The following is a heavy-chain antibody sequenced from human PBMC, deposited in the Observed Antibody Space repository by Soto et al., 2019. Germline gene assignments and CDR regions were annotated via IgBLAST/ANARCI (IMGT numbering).Heavy chain of an antibody. D-gene: IGHD2-15*01. J-gene: IGHJ6*02. CDR2: IIPILGIA. V-gene: IGHV1-69*02. Sequence: EASVKVSCKASGGTFSSYTISWVRQAPGQGLEWMGRIIPILGIANYAQKFQGRVTITADKSTSTAYMELSSLRSEDTAVYYCARVRCSGGSCYSGLYGMDVWGQGTTVTVSS. CDR1: GGTFSSYT. CDR3: ARVRCSGGSCYSGLYGMDV.